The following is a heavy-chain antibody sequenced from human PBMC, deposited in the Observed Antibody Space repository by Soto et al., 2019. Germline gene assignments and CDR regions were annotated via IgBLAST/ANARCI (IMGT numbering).Heavy chain of an antibody. CDR3: AKGPRILYPFDP. V-gene: IGHV3-23*01. J-gene: IGHJ5*02. CDR1: GFTFSSYA. Sequence: EVQLLESGGGLVQPGGSLRLSCAASGFTFSSYAMSWVRQAPGKGLEWVSAISGSGGSTYYADCVKGRFTISRDNSKKTLYLQMNSLRAEDTAVYYCAKGPRILYPFDPWGQGTLVTVSS. D-gene: IGHD2-8*01. CDR2: ISGSGGST.